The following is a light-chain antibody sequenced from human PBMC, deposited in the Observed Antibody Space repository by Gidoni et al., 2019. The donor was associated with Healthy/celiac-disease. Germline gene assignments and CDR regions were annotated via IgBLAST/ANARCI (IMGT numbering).Light chain of an antibody. CDR2: DAS. Sequence: EIVLPQPSATQSLSLVERATLSCRASKSFSSFLAWYQHKPGKAPRLLIYDASNRATGIPAGFSGGVSGTDFTLTISSLEPEDFAVYYCQRRSNWPPYTFGQGTKLEIK. CDR3: QRRSNWPPYT. CDR1: KSFSSF. V-gene: IGKV3-11*01. J-gene: IGKJ2*01.